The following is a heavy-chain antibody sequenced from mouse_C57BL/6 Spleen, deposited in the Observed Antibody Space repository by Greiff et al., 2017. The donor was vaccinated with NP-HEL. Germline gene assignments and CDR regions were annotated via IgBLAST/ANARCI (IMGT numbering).Heavy chain of an antibody. V-gene: IGHV1-74*01. CDR1: GYTFTSYW. CDR2: IHPSDSDT. CDR3: AITYSSYGDAMDY. Sequence: QVHVKQPGAELVKPGASVKVSCKASGYTFTSYWMHWVKQRPGQGLEWIGRIHPSDSDTNYNQKFKGKATLTVDKSSSTAYMQLSSLTSEDSAVYYCAITYSSYGDAMDYWGQGTSVTVSS. J-gene: IGHJ4*01. D-gene: IGHD2-5*01.